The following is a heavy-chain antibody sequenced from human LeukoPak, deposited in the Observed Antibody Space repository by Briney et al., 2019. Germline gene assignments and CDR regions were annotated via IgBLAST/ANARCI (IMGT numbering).Heavy chain of an antibody. J-gene: IGHJ4*02. CDR3: ARLAVADLAADY. Sequence: SETLSLTCTVSGGSISSSSYYWGWIRQPPGKGPEWIGSIYYSGSTYYNPSLKSRVTISVDTSKNQFSLKLSSVTAADTAVYYCARLAVADLAADYWGQGTLVTVSS. CDR2: IYYSGST. V-gene: IGHV4-39*01. CDR1: GGSISSSSYY. D-gene: IGHD6-19*01.